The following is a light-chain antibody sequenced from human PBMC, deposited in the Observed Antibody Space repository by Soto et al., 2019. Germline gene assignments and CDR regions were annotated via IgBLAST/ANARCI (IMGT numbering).Light chain of an antibody. V-gene: IGKV1D-8*03. CDR3: QQRNNWPPVT. CDR1: QGISSY. Sequence: VIWMTQSPSLLSASTGDRVTIIVRMSQGISSYLAWYQQKPGKAPKLLIYDASSLESGVPSRFSGSGSGTDFTLTISSLEPEDFAVYYCQQRNNWPPVTFGGGTKVDI. J-gene: IGKJ4*01. CDR2: DAS.